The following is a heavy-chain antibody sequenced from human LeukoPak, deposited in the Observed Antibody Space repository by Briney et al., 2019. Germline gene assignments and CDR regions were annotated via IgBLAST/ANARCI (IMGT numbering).Heavy chain of an antibody. CDR3: ARGNYYDSSGYPN. CDR1: GGSISSYY. Sequence: SETLYLTCTVSGGSISSYYWSWIRQPPGKGLEWIGYIYYSGSTNYNPSLKSRVTISVDTSKNQFSLKLSSVTAADTAVYYCARGNYYDSSGYPNWGQGTLVTVSS. CDR2: IYYSGST. D-gene: IGHD3-22*01. J-gene: IGHJ4*02. V-gene: IGHV4-59*01.